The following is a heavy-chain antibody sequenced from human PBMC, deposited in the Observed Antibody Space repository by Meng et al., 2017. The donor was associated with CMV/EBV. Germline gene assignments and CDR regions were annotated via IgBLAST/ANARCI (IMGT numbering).Heavy chain of an antibody. Sequence: GESLNISCAASGFTFSSYGMHWVRQAPGKGLEWVAFIRYDGSNKYYADSVKGRFTISRDNSKNTLYLQMNSLRAEDTAVYYCANYCSSTSCYTRSDYWGQGTLVTVSS. CDR3: ANYCSSTSCYTRSDY. D-gene: IGHD2-2*02. J-gene: IGHJ4*02. CDR2: IRYDGSNK. V-gene: IGHV3-30*02. CDR1: GFTFSSYG.